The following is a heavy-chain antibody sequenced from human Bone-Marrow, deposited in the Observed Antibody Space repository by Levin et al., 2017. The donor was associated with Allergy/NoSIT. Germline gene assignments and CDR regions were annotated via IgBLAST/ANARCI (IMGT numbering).Heavy chain of an antibody. CDR1: GFTFSSFP. CDR2: ISYDGSNN. V-gene: IGHV3-30*04. CDR3: AREDGYNYASYFGMDV. Sequence: GGSLRLSCRAFGFTFSSFPMHWVRQAPGKGLEWVAVISYDGSNNYIADSVKGRFTISRDNSKDTLYLQMNSLRGEDTAVYYCAREDGYNYASYFGMDVWGQGTTVTVSS. D-gene: IGHD5-24*01. J-gene: IGHJ6*02.